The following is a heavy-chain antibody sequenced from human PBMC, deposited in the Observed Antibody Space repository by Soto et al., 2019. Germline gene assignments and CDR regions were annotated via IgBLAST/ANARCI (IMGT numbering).Heavy chain of an antibody. CDR2: IFPADSDT. CDR3: ASSVVVPSTMNYFDY. D-gene: IGHD2-15*01. Sequence: EVQLVQSGAEVKKPGESLKISCKGSGYSFSNYRIAWVRQMPGKGLEWMGIIFPADSDTKYSPSFQGQVTISADKSISTAYLQWSSLKASDTAMYYCASSVVVPSTMNYFDYWGQGSLVTVSS. V-gene: IGHV5-51*01. J-gene: IGHJ4*02. CDR1: GYSFSNYR.